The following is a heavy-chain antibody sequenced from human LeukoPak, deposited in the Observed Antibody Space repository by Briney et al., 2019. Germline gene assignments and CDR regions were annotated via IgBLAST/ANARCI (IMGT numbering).Heavy chain of an antibody. CDR2: ISRSGGSP. CDR1: GFTFSSYA. CDR3: AKAPTSIYCGGGCYNFDY. J-gene: IGHJ4*02. Sequence: PGGSLRLSCAASGFTFSSYAMSWVRQAPGKGLEWVSAISRSGGSPYYADSVKGRFTISRDNSKNTLYLQMNSLRAEDTAVYYCAKAPTSIYCGGGCYNFDYWGQGTLVTVSS. V-gene: IGHV3-23*01. D-gene: IGHD2-21*02.